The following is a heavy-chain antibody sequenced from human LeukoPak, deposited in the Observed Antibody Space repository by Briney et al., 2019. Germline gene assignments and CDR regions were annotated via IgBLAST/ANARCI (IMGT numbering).Heavy chain of an antibody. J-gene: IGHJ5*02. D-gene: IGHD3-9*01. CDR1: GGSISSYY. V-gene: IGHV4-4*07. CDR3: ARGRRSRVLRYFDWLNNWFDP. Sequence: SETLSLTCTVSGGSISSYYWSWIRQPAGKGLEWIGRIYTSGSTNYNPSLKSRVTMSVDTSKNQFSLKLSSVTAADTAVYYCARGRRSRVLRYFDWLNNWFDPWGQGTLVTVSS. CDR2: IYTSGST.